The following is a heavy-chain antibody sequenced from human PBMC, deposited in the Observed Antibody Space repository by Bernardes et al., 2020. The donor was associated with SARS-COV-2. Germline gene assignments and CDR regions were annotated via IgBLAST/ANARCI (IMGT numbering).Heavy chain of an antibody. CDR2: ISLGGGHT. CDR1: GFDVSTTY. J-gene: IGHJ6*02. V-gene: IGHV3-23*01. D-gene: IGHD1-1*01. Sequence: GGSLRLSCAASGFDVSTTYMSWVRQAPGKGLEWVSTISLGGGHTYFADSVKGRFTISRDNSKNTLYLQMNSLKVEDTAVYYCAKDWSTTGYYYDMDVWGPGTTVTVSS. CDR3: AKDWSTTGYYYDMDV.